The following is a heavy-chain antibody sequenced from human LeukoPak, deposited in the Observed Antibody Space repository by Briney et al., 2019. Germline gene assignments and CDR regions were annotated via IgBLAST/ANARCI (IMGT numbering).Heavy chain of an antibody. CDR3: AKGDIVVVPAAMADY. Sequence: PGGTLRLSCVASGFTFSTYGMSWVRQAPGKGREWVSAISGSGGSTYYADSVKGRFTISRDNSKNTLYLQMNSLRAEDTAVYYCAKGDIVVVPAAMADYWGQGTLVTVSS. V-gene: IGHV3-23*01. CDR2: ISGSGGST. J-gene: IGHJ4*02. CDR1: GFTFSTYG. D-gene: IGHD2-2*01.